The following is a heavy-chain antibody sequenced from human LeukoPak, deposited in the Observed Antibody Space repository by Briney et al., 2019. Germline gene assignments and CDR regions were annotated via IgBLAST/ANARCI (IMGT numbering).Heavy chain of an antibody. J-gene: IGHJ4*02. Sequence: PGGSLRLSCAASGFTFSSYGMHWVRQAPGKGLEWVAFIRYDGSNKYYADSVKGRFTISRDNSKNTLYLQMNSLRAEDTAVYYCARWYSSSPGYFDYWGQGTLVTASS. CDR1: GFTFSSYG. CDR2: IRYDGSNK. CDR3: ARWYSSSPGYFDY. V-gene: IGHV3-30*02. D-gene: IGHD6-6*01.